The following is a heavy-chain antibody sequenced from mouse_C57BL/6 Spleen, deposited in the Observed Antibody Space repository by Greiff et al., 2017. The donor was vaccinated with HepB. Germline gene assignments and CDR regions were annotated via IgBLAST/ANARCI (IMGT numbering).Heavy chain of an antibody. CDR3: ASSNYYAMDY. J-gene: IGHJ4*01. V-gene: IGHV1-55*01. CDR2: IYPGSGSS. Sequence: QVQLQQPGAELVMPGASVKLSCKASGYTFTSYWITWVKQRPGQGLEWIGDIYPGSGSSNYNEKFKSKATLTVDTSSSTAYMQLSSLTSEDSAVYYCASSNYYAMDYWGQGTSVTVSS. CDR1: GYTFTSYW.